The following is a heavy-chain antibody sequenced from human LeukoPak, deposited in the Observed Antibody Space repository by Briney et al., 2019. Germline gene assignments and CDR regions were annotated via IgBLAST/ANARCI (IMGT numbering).Heavy chain of an antibody. CDR1: GFTFSGSA. CDR3: TRDSGTCNWFDP. CDR2: IDKKDKGYATAT. V-gene: IGHV3-73*01. D-gene: IGHD1-26*01. J-gene: IGHJ5*02. Sequence: PGGSLKLSCAASGFTFSGSAIHWVRQSSGKGLEWVGQIDKKDKGYATATAYAASVTGRFTISRDDSINTAYLQMKSLRTEDTALYYCTRDSGTCNWFDPWGQGTPVTVSS.